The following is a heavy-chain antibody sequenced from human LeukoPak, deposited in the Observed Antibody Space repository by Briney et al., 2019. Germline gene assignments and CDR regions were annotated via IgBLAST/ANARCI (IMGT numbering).Heavy chain of an antibody. D-gene: IGHD6-19*01. CDR3: ARERYSSGWRSPSGYFDF. J-gene: IGHJ4*02. CDR2: SISIFGTA. Sequence: SVKVSCKASGGTFSSYAISWVRQAHGQGREWMGRSISIFGTANYAKKFQGRVTITTEPSTSTGYTALSRLRSEDTAVYYCARERYSSGWRSPSGYFDFWGQGTLVTVSS. V-gene: IGHV1-69*05. CDR1: GGTFSSYA.